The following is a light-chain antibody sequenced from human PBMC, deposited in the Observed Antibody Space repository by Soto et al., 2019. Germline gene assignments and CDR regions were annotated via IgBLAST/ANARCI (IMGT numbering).Light chain of an antibody. V-gene: IGKV4-1*01. J-gene: IGKJ1*01. CDR1: QSLLYSSNNKNY. Sequence: DIVMTQSPDSLAVSLGERATIDCKSSQSLLYSSNNKNYLAWYQQKPGQPPKLLIYWASIRESGVPDRFSGSGSGTAFTLTISSLQAEDVAVYYCHQYYTTPWTFGQGTKVEVK. CDR3: HQYYTTPWT. CDR2: WAS.